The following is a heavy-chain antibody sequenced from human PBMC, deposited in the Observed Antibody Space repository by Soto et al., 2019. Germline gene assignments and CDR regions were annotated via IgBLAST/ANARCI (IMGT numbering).Heavy chain of an antibody. D-gene: IGHD6-19*01. CDR1: GFTFSSYG. Sequence: PGGSLRLSCAASGFTFSSYGMHWVRQAPGKGLEWVAVISYDGSNKYYADSVKGRFTISRDNSKNTLYLQMNSLRAEDTAVYYCAKDPAQTEYSSGWYWIYYYYGMDVWGQGTTVTVSS. J-gene: IGHJ6*02. CDR2: ISYDGSNK. CDR3: AKDPAQTEYSSGWYWIYYYYGMDV. V-gene: IGHV3-30*18.